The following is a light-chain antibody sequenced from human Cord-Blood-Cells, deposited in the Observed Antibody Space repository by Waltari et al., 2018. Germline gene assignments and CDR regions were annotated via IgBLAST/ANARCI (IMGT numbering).Light chain of an antibody. J-gene: IGKJ4*01. Sequence: DIVMTQSPLSLPVTPGEPASISCRSSQSLLHSNGYNYFDWYLQKPGQSPQLLIYLGSNRASGVPDRFSGSGSGTDFTLKISRVEAEDVGVYYCMQALQTPPPTFGGGTKVEIK. CDR3: MQALQTPPPT. CDR1: QSLLHSNGYNY. CDR2: LGS. V-gene: IGKV2-28*01.